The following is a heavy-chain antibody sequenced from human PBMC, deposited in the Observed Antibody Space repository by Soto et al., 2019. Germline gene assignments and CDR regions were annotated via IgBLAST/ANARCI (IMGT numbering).Heavy chain of an antibody. CDR1: GDSISSVDYF. J-gene: IGHJ5*01. D-gene: IGHD2-15*01. CDR2: IYKSATT. Sequence: SETLSLTCSVSGDSISSVDYFWAWIRQPPGQAPEYIGYIYKSATTYYNPSFESRVAISLDTSKSQFSLNVTSVTAADTAVYFCARGRYCLTGRCFPNWFDSWGQGTLVTVSS. V-gene: IGHV4-30-4*01. CDR3: ARGRYCLTGRCFPNWFDS.